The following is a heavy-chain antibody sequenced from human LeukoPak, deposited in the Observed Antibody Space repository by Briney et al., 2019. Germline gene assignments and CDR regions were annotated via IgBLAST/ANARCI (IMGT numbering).Heavy chain of an antibody. D-gene: IGHD1-1*01. J-gene: IGHJ4*02. CDR2: ISYDGSNK. CDR1: GFNFRDHW. CDR3: AREEAGTTSY. V-gene: IGHV3-30*03. Sequence: GGSLRLSCAVSGFNFRDHWMDWVRQAPGKGLEWVAVISYDGSNKYYADSVKGRFTISRDNSKNTLYLQMNSLRAEDTAVYYCAREEAGTTSYWGQGTLVTVSS.